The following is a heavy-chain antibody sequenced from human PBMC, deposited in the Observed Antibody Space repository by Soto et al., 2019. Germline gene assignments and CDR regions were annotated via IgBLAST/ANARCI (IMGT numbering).Heavy chain of an antibody. Sequence: ASVKVSCKASGYTFTSYGISWVRQAPGQGLEWMGWISAYNGNTNYAQKLQGRVTMTTDTSTSTAYMELRSLRSDDTAVYYCARDLDKAMVAPFDYWGQRTLVTVSS. J-gene: IGHJ4*02. D-gene: IGHD5-18*01. CDR2: ISAYNGNT. CDR3: ARDLDKAMVAPFDY. CDR1: GYTFTSYG. V-gene: IGHV1-18*04.